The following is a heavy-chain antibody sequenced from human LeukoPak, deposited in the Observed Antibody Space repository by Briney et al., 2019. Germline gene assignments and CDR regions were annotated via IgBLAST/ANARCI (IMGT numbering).Heavy chain of an antibody. V-gene: IGHV5-51*01. Sequence: KDGESLKISCKGSGYSFDSYWIVWVRQMPGKGLEWVGIIFPRDSDTRYGPSFQDQVTISADKSSNTAYQQWNSLKASDTAMYYCARLPYTASSQNYWGLGTLVTVSS. CDR2: IFPRDSDT. CDR1: GYSFDSYW. D-gene: IGHD2-2*02. CDR3: ARLPYTASSQNY. J-gene: IGHJ4*01.